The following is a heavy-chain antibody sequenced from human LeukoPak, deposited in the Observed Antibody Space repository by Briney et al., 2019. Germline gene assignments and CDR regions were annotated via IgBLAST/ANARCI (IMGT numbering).Heavy chain of an antibody. CDR1: GGTFSSYA. Sequence: SVKVSCKASGGTFSSYAISWVRQAPGQGLEWMGGIIPIFGTANYAQKFQGRVTITADESTSTAYMELSRLRSDDTAVYYCAREPHYDLLTGYALGYLDLWGRGTLLTVSS. J-gene: IGHJ2*01. V-gene: IGHV1-69*13. CDR2: IIPIFGTA. CDR3: AREPHYDLLTGYALGYLDL. D-gene: IGHD3-9*01.